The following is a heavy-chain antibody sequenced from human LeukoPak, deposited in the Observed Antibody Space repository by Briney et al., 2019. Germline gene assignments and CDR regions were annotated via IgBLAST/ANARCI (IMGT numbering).Heavy chain of an antibody. CDR2: IYTSGGT. Sequence: PSQTLSLTCTVSGGSISSGSYYWSWIRQPAGKGLEWIVRIYTSGGTNYNPSLKSRVTISVDTSKNQFSLKLSSVTAADTAVYYCARSTVRFLEWLPARSPYYYYMDVWGKGTTVTVSS. J-gene: IGHJ6*03. V-gene: IGHV4-61*02. CDR3: ARSTVRFLEWLPARSPYYYYMDV. D-gene: IGHD3-3*01. CDR1: GGSISSGSYY.